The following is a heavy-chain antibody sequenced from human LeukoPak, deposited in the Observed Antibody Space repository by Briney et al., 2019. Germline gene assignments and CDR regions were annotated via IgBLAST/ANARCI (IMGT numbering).Heavy chain of an antibody. CDR1: GYTFTSYG. CDR3: ARVLGSLRSSSGAFDI. Sequence: APVKVSCKASGYTFTSYGISWVRQAPGQGLEWMGWISAYNGNTNYAQKLQGRVTMTTDTSTSTAYMELRSLRSDDTAVYYCARVLGSLRSSSGAFDIWGQGTMVTVSS. CDR2: ISAYNGNT. J-gene: IGHJ3*02. D-gene: IGHD6-6*01. V-gene: IGHV1-18*01.